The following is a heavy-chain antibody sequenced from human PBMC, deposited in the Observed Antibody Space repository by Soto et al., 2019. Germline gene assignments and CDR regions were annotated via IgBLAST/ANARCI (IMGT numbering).Heavy chain of an antibody. CDR2: ISYSGST. V-gene: IGHV4-30-4*01. CDR3: ARTPDH. CDR1: GGSISSGNYY. J-gene: IGHJ4*02. Sequence: SETLSLTCTVSGGSISSGNYYWSWIRQPPGKGLEWIGFISYSGSTYYNASLKSRFTISVDTSKNQFSLNLSFVTAADTAVYYCARTPDHWGQGTLVTVSS. D-gene: IGHD2-15*01.